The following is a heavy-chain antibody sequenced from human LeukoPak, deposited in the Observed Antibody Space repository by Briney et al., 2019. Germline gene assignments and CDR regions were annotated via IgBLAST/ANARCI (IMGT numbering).Heavy chain of an antibody. CDR2: IYYSGST. CDR1: GGSISSYY. D-gene: IGHD2-2*01. V-gene: IGHV4-59*01. CDR3: ARGTYYYYYYMDV. Sequence: SETLSLTCTVSGGSISSYYWSWIRQPPGKGLEWIGYIYYSGSTNYNPSLKSRVTISVDTSKDQFSLKLSSVTAADTAVYYCARGTYYYYYYMDVWGKGTTVTISS. J-gene: IGHJ6*03.